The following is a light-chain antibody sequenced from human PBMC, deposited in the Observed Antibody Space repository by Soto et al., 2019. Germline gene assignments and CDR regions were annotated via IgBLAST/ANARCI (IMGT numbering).Light chain of an antibody. CDR2: KVS. V-gene: IGKV2-30*01. J-gene: IGKJ3*01. Sequence: DVVMTQSPLSLPVTLGQPASISCRSSEGLVYSDRNTYLNWFQQRPGQSPRRLIYKVSNRDSGVPDRFSGSGSGTDFTLMIGRVEAEDVGVYYCMQGTHWPFTFGPGTKLDI. CDR1: EGLVYSDRNTY. CDR3: MQGTHWPFT.